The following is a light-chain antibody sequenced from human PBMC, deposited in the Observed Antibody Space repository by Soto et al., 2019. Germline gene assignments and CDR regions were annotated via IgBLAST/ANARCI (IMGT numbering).Light chain of an antibody. Sequence: EIAVTHAPCTLFPSRDDRATLSCRASQSVSSSYLAWYQQKPGQAPRLLIYGASSRATGIPDRSSGSGSGTDFTLTFSRLEPEDFAVYSCQQYCRSLNFGQGTRL. V-gene: IGKV3-20*01. CDR2: GAS. CDR3: QQYCRSLN. CDR1: QSVSSSY. J-gene: IGKJ5*01.